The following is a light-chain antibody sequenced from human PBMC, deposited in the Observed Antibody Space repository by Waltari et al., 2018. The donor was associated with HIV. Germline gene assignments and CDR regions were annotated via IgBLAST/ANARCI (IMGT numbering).Light chain of an antibody. CDR2: FKSDTNK. Sequence: QTVVTQPSSLSASPGASASLTCTLRPGGSVGAYSVYWFHQSPGSPPQYLLRFKSDTNKRKGTGVPSRFSGLKDNSANAGILLISGLQSEDEGDYYCMIWHNSAWVFGGGTKLTVL. J-gene: IGLJ3*02. V-gene: IGLV5-45*03. CDR3: MIWHNSAWV. CDR1: PGGSVGAYS.